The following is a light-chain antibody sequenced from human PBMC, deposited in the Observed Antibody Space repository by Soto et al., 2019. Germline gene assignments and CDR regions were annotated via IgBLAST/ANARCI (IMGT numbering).Light chain of an antibody. J-gene: IGLJ1*01. V-gene: IGLV2-14*03. CDR1: SSDVGGYNY. CDR2: YVS. Sequence: QSVLTQPASVSASPGQSITISCTGTSSDVGGYNYVSWYPHNPGKAPKLMICYVSNRPSGVANRFSRYKSGNTASQTNSGLQPEDEADYYCCSYTSSNNRQISFGTGTKVTVL. CDR3: CSYTSSNNRQIS.